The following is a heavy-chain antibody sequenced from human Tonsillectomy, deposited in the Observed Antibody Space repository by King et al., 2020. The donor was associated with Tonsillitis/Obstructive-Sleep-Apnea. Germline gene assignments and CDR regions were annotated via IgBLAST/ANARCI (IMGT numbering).Heavy chain of an antibody. D-gene: IGHD2-2*01. Sequence: VQLQQWGAGLLKPSKTLSLTCAIYGGSFSGYYWSWIRQPPGKGLEWIGEINHSGSTNYNPSLKSRVTISVDTSKNQFSLKLNCVTAADTAVYYCARGYCSSTSCYPYYYYMDVWGKGTTVTVSS. CDR3: ARGYCSSTSCYPYYYYMDV. J-gene: IGHJ6*03. CDR2: INHSGST. CDR1: GGSFSGYY. V-gene: IGHV4-34*01.